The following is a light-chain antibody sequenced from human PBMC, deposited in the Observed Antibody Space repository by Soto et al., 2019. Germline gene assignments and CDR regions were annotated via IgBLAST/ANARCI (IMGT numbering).Light chain of an antibody. Sequence: GTLSLWPREVAIGCCRAIQSVSSNLACYQHKLGQAPRLLIYGASSRATGIPDRFTGSGSGTGITLSIGGLEPEDFAVYYSQQSCSAAWTFGQGTRLEIK. CDR2: GAS. J-gene: IGKJ5*01. CDR3: QQSCSAAWT. V-gene: IGKV3-20*01. CDR1: QSVSSN.